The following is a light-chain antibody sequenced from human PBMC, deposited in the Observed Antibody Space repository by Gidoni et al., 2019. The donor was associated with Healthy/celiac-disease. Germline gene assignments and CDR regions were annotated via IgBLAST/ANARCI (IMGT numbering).Light chain of an antibody. J-gene: IGLJ2*01. CDR3: QVWDSSSDHHVV. Sequence: YVLTQPTSVSVAPGKTARITCGGNNIGSKSVHWYQQKPGQAPVLVIYYDSDRPSGIPERFSGSNSGNTATLTISRVEAGDEADYYCQVWDSSSDHHVVFGGGTKLTVL. CDR1: NIGSKS. V-gene: IGLV3-21*04. CDR2: YDS.